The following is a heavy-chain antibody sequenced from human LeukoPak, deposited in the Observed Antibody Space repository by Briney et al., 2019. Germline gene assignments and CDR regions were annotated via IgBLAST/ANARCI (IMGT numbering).Heavy chain of an antibody. CDR2: ISYDGSNK. V-gene: IGHV3-30*03. CDR1: GFTFSSYS. CDR3: ARSASWDSSAIGG. J-gene: IGHJ4*02. D-gene: IGHD3-22*01. Sequence: PGGSLRLSCAASGFTFSSYSMNWVRQAPGKGLEWVAVISYDGSNKYYADSVKGRFTISRDNSKNTLYLQMNSLRAEDTAVYYCARSASWDSSAIGGWGQGTLVTVSS.